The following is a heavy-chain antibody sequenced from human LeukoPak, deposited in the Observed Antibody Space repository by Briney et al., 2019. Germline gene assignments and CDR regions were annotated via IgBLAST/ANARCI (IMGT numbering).Heavy chain of an antibody. V-gene: IGHV1-2*06. D-gene: IGHD1-26*01. CDR3: ARDKSGSYSPPAY. J-gene: IGHJ4*02. CDR1: GYTFTGYY. Sequence: SVKVSCKASGYTFTGYYVHWVRQAPGQGLEWMGRINPNSGGTNYAQKFQGRVTMTRDTSISTTYMDLSSLISDDTAVYYCARDKSGSYSPPAYWGQGTLVTVSS. CDR2: INPNSGGT.